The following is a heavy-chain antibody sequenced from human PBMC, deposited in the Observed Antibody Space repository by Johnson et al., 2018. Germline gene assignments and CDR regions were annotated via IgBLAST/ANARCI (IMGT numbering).Heavy chain of an antibody. CDR3: AKDRATVGAKLRYYYGMDV. D-gene: IGHD1-26*01. CDR2: IRGSGGST. V-gene: IGHV3-23*04. J-gene: IGHJ6*02. Sequence: VQLVESGGGLVKPGGSLRLSCAASGFTFSSYAMSWVRQAPGKGLEWVSAIRGSGGSTYCADPVKGRFTISRDNSKNTLYLKMNSLRAEDTAVYYCAKDRATVGAKLRYYYGMDVWGQGTTFTVSS. CDR1: GFTFSSYA.